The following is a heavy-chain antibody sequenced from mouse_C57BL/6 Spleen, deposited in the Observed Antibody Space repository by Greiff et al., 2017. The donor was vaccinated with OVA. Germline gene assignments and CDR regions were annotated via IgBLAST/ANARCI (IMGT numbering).Heavy chain of an antibody. V-gene: IGHV1-54*01. CDR2: INPGSGGT. CDR1: GYAFTNYL. Sequence: QVQLQQSGAELVRPGTSVKVSCKASGYAFTNYLIEWVKQRPGQGLEWIGVINPGSGGTNYNEKFKGKATLTADKSSSTAYMQLSSLTSEDSAVYVCARSDTTVVGAMDYWGQGNSVTVSS. D-gene: IGHD1-1*01. J-gene: IGHJ4*01. CDR3: ARSDTTVVGAMDY.